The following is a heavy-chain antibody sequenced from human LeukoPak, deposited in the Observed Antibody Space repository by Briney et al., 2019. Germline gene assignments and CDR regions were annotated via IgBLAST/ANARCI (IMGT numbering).Heavy chain of an antibody. V-gene: IGHV3-30-3*01. CDR3: ASLSITIFGVVLISEYYYYGMDV. Sequence: GGSLRLSCAASGFTFSSYAMHWVRQAPGKGLEWVAVISYDGSNKYYADSVKGRFTISRDNSKNTLYLQMSSLRAEDTAVYYCASLSITIFGVVLISEYYYYGMDVWGQGTTVTVSS. CDR2: ISYDGSNK. D-gene: IGHD3-3*01. CDR1: GFTFSSYA. J-gene: IGHJ6*02.